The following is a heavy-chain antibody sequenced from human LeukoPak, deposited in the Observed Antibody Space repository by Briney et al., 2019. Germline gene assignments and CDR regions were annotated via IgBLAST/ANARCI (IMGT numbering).Heavy chain of an antibody. D-gene: IGHD3-9*01. Sequence: PGGSLRLSCEASGLTSSIFEMNWVRLAPGKGLEWVSFISSSGNIKLYADSVRGRFTISRDNAKNSLYLHMSSLRAEDTAVYYCAEGGSPGYNYNAFDMWGQGTVVAVS. CDR2: ISSSGNIK. CDR3: AEGGSPGYNYNAFDM. J-gene: IGHJ3*02. CDR1: GLTSSIFE. V-gene: IGHV3-48*03.